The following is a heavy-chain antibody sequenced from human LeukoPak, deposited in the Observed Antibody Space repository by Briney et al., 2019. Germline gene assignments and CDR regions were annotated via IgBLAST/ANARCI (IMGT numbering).Heavy chain of an antibody. J-gene: IGHJ4*02. CDR1: GGSISSYY. Sequence: PSETLSLTCTVSGGSISSYYWSWIRQPPGKGLEWIGYIYYSGSTNYNPSLKSRVTISVDTSKNQFSLKLSSVTAADTAVYYCARALGTALDYWGQGTLVTVSS. CDR3: ARALGTALDY. CDR2: IYYSGST. D-gene: IGHD7-27*01. V-gene: IGHV4-59*12.